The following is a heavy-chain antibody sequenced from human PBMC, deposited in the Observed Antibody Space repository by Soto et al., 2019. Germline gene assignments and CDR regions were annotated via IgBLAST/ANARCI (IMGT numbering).Heavy chain of an antibody. CDR2: IYYSGST. J-gene: IGHJ5*02. Sequence: SETLSLTCTVSGGSISSGGYYWSWIRQHPGKGLEWIGYIYYSGSTYYNPSLKSRVTISVDTSKNQFSLKLSSVTAADTAVYYCASSSGYSSSYATNWFDPWGQGTLVTVSS. D-gene: IGHD6-6*01. CDR3: ASSSGYSSSYATNWFDP. CDR1: GGSISSGGYY. V-gene: IGHV4-31*03.